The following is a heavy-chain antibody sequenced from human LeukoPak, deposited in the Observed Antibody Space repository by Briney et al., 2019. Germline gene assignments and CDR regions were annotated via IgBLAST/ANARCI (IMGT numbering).Heavy chain of an antibody. CDR3: ARHESRLRFLEWLPGDDY. CDR2: INHSGST. V-gene: IGHV4-34*01. Sequence: SETLSLTCAVYGGSFSGYYWSWIRQPPGKGLEWIGEINHSGSTNYNPSLKSRVTISVDTSKNQFSLKLSSVTAADTAVYYCARHESRLRFLEWLPGDDYWGQGTLVTVSS. J-gene: IGHJ4*02. CDR1: GGSFSGYY. D-gene: IGHD3-3*01.